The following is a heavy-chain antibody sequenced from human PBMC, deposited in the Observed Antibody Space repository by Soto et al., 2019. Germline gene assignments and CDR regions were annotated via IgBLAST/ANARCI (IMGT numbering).Heavy chain of an antibody. CDR3: AKAKVSDSPGGDYFDY. D-gene: IGHD2-8*02. CDR2: ISWNSGSI. Sequence: EVQLVESGGGLVQPGRSLRLSCAASGLTFDDYAMHWVRQAPGKGLEWVSGISWNSGSIGYADSVKGRFTISRDNAKNSLYLQVNSLRAEDTALYYCAKAKVSDSPGGDYFDYWGQGTLVTVSS. CDR1: GLTFDDYA. J-gene: IGHJ4*02. V-gene: IGHV3-9*01.